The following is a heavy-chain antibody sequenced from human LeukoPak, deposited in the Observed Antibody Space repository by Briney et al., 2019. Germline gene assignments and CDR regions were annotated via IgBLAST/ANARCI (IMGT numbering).Heavy chain of an antibody. Sequence: GRSMRLASAASGFTFSSYWLSWVRQAPGKGLEWVANIKQDGSEKYNVDSVKARFTISRDNAKNSLYLQMNSLRAEDTAVYYCAREVSGSYYAFDYWGQGTLVTVSS. CDR3: AREVSGSYYAFDY. V-gene: IGHV3-7*01. CDR2: IKQDGSEK. D-gene: IGHD1-26*01. CDR1: GFTFSSYW. J-gene: IGHJ4*02.